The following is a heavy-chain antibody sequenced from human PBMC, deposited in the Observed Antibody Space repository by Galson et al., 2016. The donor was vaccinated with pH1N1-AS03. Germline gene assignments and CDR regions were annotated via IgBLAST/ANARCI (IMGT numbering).Heavy chain of an antibody. CDR2: INANGGTV. CDR1: GYTFSDYY. CDR3: ARDGRRGRESDRRDYYYYYYMDV. Sequence: SVKVSCKASGYTFSDYYVHWVRQAPGKGLEWMGIINANGGTVTYAKQKQGRVIMTRGRSTSKVYMELRSLTSEGTAVYYCARDGRRGRESDRRDYYYYYYMDVWGKGTTVTVSS. D-gene: IGHD1-26*01. J-gene: IGHJ6*03. V-gene: IGHV1-46*04.